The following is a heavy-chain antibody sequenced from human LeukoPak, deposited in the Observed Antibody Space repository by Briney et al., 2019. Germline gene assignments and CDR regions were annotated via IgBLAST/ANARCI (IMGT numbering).Heavy chain of an antibody. Sequence: SETLSLTCAVYGGSFSGYYWSWIRQPPGKGLEWIGEINHSGSTNYNPSLKSRVTISVDTSKNQFSLKLSSVTAADTAVYYCARLYYYDTGGAFDIWGQGTMVTVSS. J-gene: IGHJ3*02. D-gene: IGHD3-22*01. CDR3: ARLYYYDTGGAFDI. CDR2: INHSGST. V-gene: IGHV4-34*01. CDR1: GGSFSGYY.